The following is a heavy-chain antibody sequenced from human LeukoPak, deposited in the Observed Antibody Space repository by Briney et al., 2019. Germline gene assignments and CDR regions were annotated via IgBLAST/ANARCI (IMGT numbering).Heavy chain of an antibody. CDR1: GGSIRSHY. V-gene: IGHV4-59*08. CDR3: ARPAFTIFGVVSPYDMDV. D-gene: IGHD3-3*01. CDR2: IYYSGST. Sequence: PSETLSLTCTVSGGSIRSHYWSWIRQPPGKGLEWIGYIYYSGSTNYNPSLKSRVTISVDTSKNQFSLKLSSVTAADTAVYYCARPAFTIFGVVSPYDMDVWGQGTTVSVS. J-gene: IGHJ6*02.